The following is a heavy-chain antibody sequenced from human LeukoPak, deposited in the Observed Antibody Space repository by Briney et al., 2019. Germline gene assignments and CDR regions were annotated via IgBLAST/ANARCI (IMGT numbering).Heavy chain of an antibody. Sequence: GGSLRLSCAASGFTFSSYWMSWVRQAPGKGLEWVANIKQDGSEKYYVDSVKGRFTISRDNAKNSLYLQMNSLRAEDTAVYYCAKDTYGYSSGPAGYWGQGTLVTVSS. CDR1: GFTFSSYW. V-gene: IGHV3-7*03. J-gene: IGHJ4*02. CDR3: AKDTYGYSSGPAGY. D-gene: IGHD6-19*01. CDR2: IKQDGSEK.